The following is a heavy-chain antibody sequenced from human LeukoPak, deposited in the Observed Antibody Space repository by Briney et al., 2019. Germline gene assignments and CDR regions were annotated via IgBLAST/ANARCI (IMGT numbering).Heavy chain of an antibody. CDR2: IFSGGST. Sequence: QAGGSLRLSCAASGFTVSSNYMSWVRQAPGKGLEWVSVIFSGGSTYYADSVKGRFTISRDNSKNTLYLQMNSLRAEDTAVYYCARVKYYYDSSGLNGAKFDYWGQGTLVTVSS. CDR1: GFTVSSNY. D-gene: IGHD3-22*01. CDR3: ARVKYYYDSSGLNGAKFDY. V-gene: IGHV3-53*01. J-gene: IGHJ4*02.